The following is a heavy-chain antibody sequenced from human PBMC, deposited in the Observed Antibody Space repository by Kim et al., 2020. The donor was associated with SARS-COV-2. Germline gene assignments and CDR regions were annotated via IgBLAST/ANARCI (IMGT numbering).Heavy chain of an antibody. V-gene: IGHV4-4*02. D-gene: IGHD3-3*01. CDR3: ARVSDYDFWSGYLGG. CDR1: GGSISSSNW. J-gene: IGHJ4*02. CDR2: IYHSGST. Sequence: SETLSLTCAVSGGSISSSNWWSWVRQPPGKGLEWIGEIYHSGSTNYNPSLKSRVTISVDKSTNQFSLKLSSVTAADTAVYYCARVSDYDFWSGYLGGWGQGTLVTVSS.